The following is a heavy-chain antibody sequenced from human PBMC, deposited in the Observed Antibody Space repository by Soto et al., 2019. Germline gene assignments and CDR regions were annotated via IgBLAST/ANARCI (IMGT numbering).Heavy chain of an antibody. D-gene: IGHD6-13*01. J-gene: IGHJ4*02. V-gene: IGHV3-21*01. CDR1: GFTFRTYG. Sequence: EVQLVESGGGLVKPGGSLRLSCAASGFTFRTYGMNWVRRAPGGGLEWVASISSSGSFIYYADSVQGRFTISRDDAEKSLYLQMNSLRAEDTALYYCAREPEGIAAALDYWGQGTLVTVSS. CDR3: AREPEGIAAALDY. CDR2: ISSSGSFI.